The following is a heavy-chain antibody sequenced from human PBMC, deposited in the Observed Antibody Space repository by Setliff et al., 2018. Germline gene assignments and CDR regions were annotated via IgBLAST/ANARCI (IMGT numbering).Heavy chain of an antibody. D-gene: IGHD5-12*01. CDR1: GGSFSTYH. CDR3: AGTPARGTTWLSPFDY. V-gene: IGHV4-34*01. Sequence: SETLSLTCAVYGGSFSTYHWSWIRQPPGKGPEWLGEVSHSGSTNYNPSLKSRVTTSVDTSKNQFSLNLNSVTAADTAMYFCAGTPARGTTWLSPFDYWGQGTLVTVSS. CDR2: VSHSGST. J-gene: IGHJ4*02.